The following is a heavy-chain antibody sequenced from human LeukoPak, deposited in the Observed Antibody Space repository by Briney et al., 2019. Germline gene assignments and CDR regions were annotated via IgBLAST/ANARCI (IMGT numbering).Heavy chain of an antibody. CDR3: ATGGYCFDY. CDR2: IKSKYDGGTT. Sequence: PGGSLRLSCAGSGFTFSNAWMNWVRQATGKGLEWVGRIKSKYDGGTTDYAAPVKGRFTISRDDSKNTVFLQMNSLKTEDTALYYCATGGYCFDYWGQGTLVTVCS. J-gene: IGHJ4*02. V-gene: IGHV3-15*01. CDR1: GFTFSNAW.